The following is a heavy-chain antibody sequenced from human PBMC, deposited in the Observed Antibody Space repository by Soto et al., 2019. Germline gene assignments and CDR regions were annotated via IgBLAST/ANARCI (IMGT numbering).Heavy chain of an antibody. CDR1: GFAFSTYA. Sequence: GGSLRLSCAASGFAFSTYAMGWVRQAPGKGLEWVSVVSSGGGTHYADSVKGRFTVSRDNSKNTLSLQMNSLRADDTAVYYCAKRRGAGGHFDYWGQGALVTVSS. J-gene: IGHJ4*02. V-gene: IGHV3-23*01. D-gene: IGHD2-15*01. CDR2: VSSGGGT. CDR3: AKRRGAGGHFDY.